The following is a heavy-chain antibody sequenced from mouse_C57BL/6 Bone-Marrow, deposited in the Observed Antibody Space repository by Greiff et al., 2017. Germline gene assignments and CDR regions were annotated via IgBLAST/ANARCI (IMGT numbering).Heavy chain of an antibody. V-gene: IGHV1-7*01. D-gene: IGHD2-4*01. CDR2: INPSSGYN. J-gene: IGHJ3*01. CDR1: GYTFTSYW. CDR3: ARDYLFAY. Sequence: QVQLQQSGAELAKPGASVKLSCKASGYTFTSYWMHWVKQRPGQGLEWIGYINPSSGYNKYNQKFKDKATLTADKSSSAAYMHMSSLTYEDSAVYYCARDYLFAYWGQGTLVTVSA.